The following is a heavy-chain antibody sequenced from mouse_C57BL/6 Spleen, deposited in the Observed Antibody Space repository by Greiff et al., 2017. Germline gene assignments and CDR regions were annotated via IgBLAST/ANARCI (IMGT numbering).Heavy chain of an antibody. CDR2: IDPENGDT. D-gene: IGHD2-2*01. J-gene: IGHJ2*01. V-gene: IGHV14-4*01. CDR1: GFNIKDDY. Sequence: EVQLQQSGAELVRPGASVKLSCTASGFNIKDDYMHWVKQRPEQGLEWIGWIDPENGDTEYASKFQGKATITADTSSNTAYLQLSSLTSEDTAVYYCTTGLRRSNFDYWGQGTTLTVSS. CDR3: TTGLRRSNFDY.